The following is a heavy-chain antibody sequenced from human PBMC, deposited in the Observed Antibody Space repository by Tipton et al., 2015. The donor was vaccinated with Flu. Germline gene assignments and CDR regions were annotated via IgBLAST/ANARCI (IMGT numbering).Heavy chain of an antibody. Sequence: TLSLTCVASGYSISSGYYWGWVRQPPGKGLEWIGTIYHSGSTYYNPSLKSRVTISVDTSKNQFSLKLSSVTAADTAVYYCARHTGDSVRGIIDYWGQGTLVTVSS. CDR3: ARHTGDSVRGIIDY. D-gene: IGHD3-10*02. CDR2: IYHSGST. V-gene: IGHV4-38-2*01. J-gene: IGHJ4*02. CDR1: GYSISSGYY.